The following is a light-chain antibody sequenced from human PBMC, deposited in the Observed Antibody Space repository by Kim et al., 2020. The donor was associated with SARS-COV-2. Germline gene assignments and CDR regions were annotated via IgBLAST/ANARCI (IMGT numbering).Light chain of an antibody. CDR1: QYIANY. Sequence: ASVGDRVTVTCRASQYIANYLNWYQQKPGKAPKVLIYAASTLQSGVPSRFTGSGSGTDFTLTISNLQPEDFAIYYCQQTYTFPRAFGQGTKVDIK. CDR3: QQTYTFPRA. V-gene: IGKV1-39*01. J-gene: IGKJ1*01. CDR2: AAS.